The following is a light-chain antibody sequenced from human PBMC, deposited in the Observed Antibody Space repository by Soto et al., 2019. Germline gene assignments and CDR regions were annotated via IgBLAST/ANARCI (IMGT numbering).Light chain of an antibody. Sequence: EIVLTQSPGTLSLSPGERATLSCWASQSVSSSHLAWYQQKPGQAPRLLIYGISSRATGIPDRFSGSGSGTDFTLTISRLEPEDFAVYYCQQYGASPRTFGQGTKVGIK. CDR3: QQYGASPRT. CDR1: QSVSSSH. CDR2: GIS. J-gene: IGKJ1*01. V-gene: IGKV3-20*01.